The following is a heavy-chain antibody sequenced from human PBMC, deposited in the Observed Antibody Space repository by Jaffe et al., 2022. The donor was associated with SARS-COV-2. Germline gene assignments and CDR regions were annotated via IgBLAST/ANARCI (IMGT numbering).Heavy chain of an antibody. V-gene: IGHV1-69*02. CDR1: GGTFSSYT. J-gene: IGHJ3*02. D-gene: IGHD3-22*01. CDR2: IIPILGIA. CDR3: ARAAVDSSGYKDAFDI. Sequence: QVQLVQSGAEVKKPGSSVKVSCKASGGTFSSYTISWVRQAPGQGLEWMGRIIPILGIANYAQKFQGRVTITADKSTSTAYMELSSLRSEDTAVYYCARAAVDSSGYKDAFDIWGQGTMVTVSS.